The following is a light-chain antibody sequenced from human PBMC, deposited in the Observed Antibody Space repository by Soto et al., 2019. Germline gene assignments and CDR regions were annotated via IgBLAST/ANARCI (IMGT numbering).Light chain of an antibody. CDR3: QQYNNWPPIT. Sequence: EIVRTQAPATLSVATGERATLSCRASQSVSVNLAWYQQKPGQAPRLLIYGASTRATGIPARFSGSGSGTEFTLTISSLQSEDFAVYYCQQYNNWPPITFGQGTRLEIK. V-gene: IGKV3-15*01. CDR2: GAS. CDR1: QSVSVN. J-gene: IGKJ5*01.